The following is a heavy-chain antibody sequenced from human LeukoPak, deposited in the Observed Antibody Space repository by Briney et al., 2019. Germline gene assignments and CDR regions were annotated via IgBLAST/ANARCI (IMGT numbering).Heavy chain of an antibody. CDR1: GFTFSTYW. CDR3: AREGRLLGAFDV. J-gene: IGHJ3*01. Sequence: GGSLRLSCAASGFTFSTYWMNWVRQAPGKGLEWVADIKPDGSHVSYVDSVKGRFSISRDNAQNSLYLQVNSLRAEDTAIYYCAREGRLLGAFDVWGQGTMVTVSS. D-gene: IGHD2-15*01. V-gene: IGHV3-7*01. CDR2: IKPDGSHV.